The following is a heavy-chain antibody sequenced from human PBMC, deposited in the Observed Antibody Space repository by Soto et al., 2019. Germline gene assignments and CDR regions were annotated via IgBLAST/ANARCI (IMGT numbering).Heavy chain of an antibody. CDR1: GSSISSGDHD. V-gene: IGHV4-30-4*01. CDR3: ARAVIPAAPYAY. Sequence: PSETLSLTCTVSGSSISSGDHDWSWIRQPPGKGLEWIGYIYHTGSTYFNPSLKSRISMSVDTSKNQIYLNVTSVTAADAAVYFCARAVIPAAPYAYWGQGTLVTVCS. D-gene: IGHD2-2*01. CDR2: IYHTGST. J-gene: IGHJ4*02.